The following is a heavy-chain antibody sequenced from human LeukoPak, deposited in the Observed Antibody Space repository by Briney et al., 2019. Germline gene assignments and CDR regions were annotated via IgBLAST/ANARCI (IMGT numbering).Heavy chain of an antibody. CDR3: ARGLAAAGTGY. V-gene: IGHV1-8*01. J-gene: IGHJ4*02. D-gene: IGHD6-13*01. CDR1: GYTFTNFD. CDR2: MNPNSGDT. Sequence: ASVKVSCKASGYTFTNFDINWVRQAPEQGLEWMGWMNPNSGDTGYAQKFQGRVTMTRDTSISTAYMEVSSLRSEDTAVYYCARGLAAAGTGYWGQGTLVTVSS.